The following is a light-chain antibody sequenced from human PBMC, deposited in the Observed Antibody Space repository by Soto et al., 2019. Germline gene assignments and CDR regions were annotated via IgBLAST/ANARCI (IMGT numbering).Light chain of an antibody. Sequence: IVLTKSPGTLSLSPGERATLSCRASESGNFNYLAWYQQKPGQAPRLLIYGASSRATGIPDRFSGSGSGKDFHLTISRLEPEDFAVYSCQQYGSSYAFGHGNKVAIQ. CDR1: ESGNFNY. V-gene: IGKV3-20*01. J-gene: IGKJ2*01. CDR2: GAS. CDR3: QQYGSSYA.